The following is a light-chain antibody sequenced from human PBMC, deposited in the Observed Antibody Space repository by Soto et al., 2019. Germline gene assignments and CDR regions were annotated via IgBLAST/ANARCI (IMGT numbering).Light chain of an antibody. CDR2: GAS. Sequence: EILMTQSPGTLSVSPGERGSLSCRASQSISANLAWYQQKPGQTPRLLIYGASTRASGVPAKFSGSGSGTEFTLTISSLQSEDFAVYYCQQYNNWPRTFGQGTKVDI. CDR3: QQYNNWPRT. V-gene: IGKV3-15*01. CDR1: QSISAN. J-gene: IGKJ1*01.